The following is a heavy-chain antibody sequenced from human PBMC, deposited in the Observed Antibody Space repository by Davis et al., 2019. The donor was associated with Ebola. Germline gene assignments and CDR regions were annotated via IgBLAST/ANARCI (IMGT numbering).Heavy chain of an antibody. CDR1: GYSFTNYW. V-gene: IGHV5-51*01. CDR2: IYPDDSDT. Sequence: GESLKISCKASGYSFTNYWIGWVRQLPGKGLEWMGIIYPDDSDTRYSPSFQGQVTISVDKSISTAHLQWSLKASDTAMYYCARQIKQSGYYGHDAFDIWGQGTMVTVSS. CDR3: ARQIKQSGYYGHDAFDI. J-gene: IGHJ3*02. D-gene: IGHD3-22*01.